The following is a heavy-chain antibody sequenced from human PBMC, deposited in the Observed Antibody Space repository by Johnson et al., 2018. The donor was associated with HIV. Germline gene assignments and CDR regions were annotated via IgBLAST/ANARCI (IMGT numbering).Heavy chain of an antibody. CDR2: INSDGSST. J-gene: IGHJ3*02. V-gene: IGHV3-74*02. CDR3: AFPTGATTAFDS. D-gene: IGHD5-24*01. CDR1: GFTFSSYW. Sequence: EVQLVESGGGLVQPGGSLRLSCAASGFTFSSYWMHWVRQAPGKGLVWVSRINSDGSSTSYADSVKGRFTISRDNAKNTRYLQMNGMRAEDTAVYYCAFPTGATTAFDSWGQGTMVTVSS.